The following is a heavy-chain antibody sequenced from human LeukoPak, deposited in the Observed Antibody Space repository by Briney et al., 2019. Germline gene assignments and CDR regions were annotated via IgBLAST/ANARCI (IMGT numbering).Heavy chain of an antibody. J-gene: IGHJ3*02. Sequence: SETLSLTCAVYGGSFSDYYWSWIRQPPGKGLEWIGEINHSGSTNYNPSLKSRVTISVDTSKNQFSLKLSSVTAADTAVYYCARVTIFHDAFDIWGQGTMVTVSS. V-gene: IGHV4-34*01. CDR3: ARVTIFHDAFDI. CDR2: INHSGST. CDR1: GGSFSDYY. D-gene: IGHD3-3*01.